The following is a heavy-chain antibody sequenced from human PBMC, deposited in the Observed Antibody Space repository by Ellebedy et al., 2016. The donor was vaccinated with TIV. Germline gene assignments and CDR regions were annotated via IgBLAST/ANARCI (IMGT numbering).Heavy chain of an antibody. V-gene: IGHV3-11*01. CDR1: GFTFSDYY. CDR3: ARAPPRRGSYVWDY. J-gene: IGHJ4*02. D-gene: IGHD1-26*01. Sequence: GGSLRLSXAASGFTFSDYYVSWIRRAPGKGLEWVSYISSSGNTIYYADSVKGRFTISRDNAKNSLYLQMNSLRAEDTAVYYCARAPPRRGSYVWDYWGQGTLVTVSS. CDR2: ISSSGNTI.